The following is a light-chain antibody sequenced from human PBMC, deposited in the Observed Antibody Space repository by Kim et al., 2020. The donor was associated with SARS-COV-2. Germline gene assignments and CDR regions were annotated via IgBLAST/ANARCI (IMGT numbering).Light chain of an antibody. CDR2: AAS. Sequence: FASVGDRVTSTCRASHDIKNYLAWYQQKPGKAPKLLIHAASTLQPGVPSRFSGSASGTDFSLTISSLQPEDVATYYCQKYGSAPHTFGRGTKLEI. J-gene: IGKJ2*01. CDR1: HDIKNY. CDR3: QKYGSAPHT. V-gene: IGKV1-27*01.